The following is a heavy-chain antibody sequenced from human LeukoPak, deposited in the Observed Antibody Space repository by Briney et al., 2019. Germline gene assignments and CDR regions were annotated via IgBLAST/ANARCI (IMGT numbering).Heavy chain of an antibody. D-gene: IGHD3-10*01. Sequence: TGGSLRLSCAASGFTFSSNWMNWVRQTPEKGLEWVANIKQDGSEKYYVASVKGRFTISRDNAKNSLYLQMNSPRAEDTAVYYCARVGITMVRGVIMWANWFDPWGQGTLVTVSS. CDR2: IKQDGSEK. CDR1: GFTFSSNW. CDR3: ARVGITMVRGVIMWANWFDP. J-gene: IGHJ5*02. V-gene: IGHV3-7*01.